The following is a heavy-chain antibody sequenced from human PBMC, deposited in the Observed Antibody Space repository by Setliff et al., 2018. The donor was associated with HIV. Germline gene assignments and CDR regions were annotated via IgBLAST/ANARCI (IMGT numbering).Heavy chain of an antibody. Sequence: LRLSCVTSGFTFTSHSMNWVRLRPGKGLVWVSRINSDGSVTNYADSVKGRFTISRDNAKNTLYLQMSSLRADDTAVYYCARVDDDYVWARTYFDYWGQGSLVTVSS. CDR3: ARVDDDYVWARTYFDY. D-gene: IGHD3-16*01. CDR2: INSDGSVT. J-gene: IGHJ4*02. CDR1: GFTFTSHS. V-gene: IGHV3-74*01.